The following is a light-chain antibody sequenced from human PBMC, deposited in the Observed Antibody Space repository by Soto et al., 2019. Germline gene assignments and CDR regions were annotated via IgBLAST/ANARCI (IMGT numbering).Light chain of an antibody. CDR1: QSISDT. Sequence: EIVMTDSPATLSVSPWGIATLSCRASQSISDTLAWYQQKPGKAPRLLIYGASKRATGVPARFSGSGSGTDFTLTISSLQSEDFAVHYCQQYNNWPWTFGQETKVDIK. V-gene: IGKV3-15*01. CDR3: QQYNNWPWT. J-gene: IGKJ1*01. CDR2: GAS.